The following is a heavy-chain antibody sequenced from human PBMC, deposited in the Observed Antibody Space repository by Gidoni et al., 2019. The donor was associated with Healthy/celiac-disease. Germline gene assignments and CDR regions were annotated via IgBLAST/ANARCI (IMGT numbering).Heavy chain of an antibody. Sequence: QLQLQASGPGLVKPSETLSLTCTVSGGSISSSSYYWGWCRQPPGKGLEWIGSIYYSGSTYYNPSLKSRVTISVDTSKNQFSLKLSDVTAADTAVYYCARWSNPFDYWGQGTLVTVSS. J-gene: IGHJ4*02. V-gene: IGHV4-39*01. D-gene: IGHD3-16*02. CDR2: IYYSGST. CDR1: GGSISSSSYY. CDR3: ARWSNPFDY.